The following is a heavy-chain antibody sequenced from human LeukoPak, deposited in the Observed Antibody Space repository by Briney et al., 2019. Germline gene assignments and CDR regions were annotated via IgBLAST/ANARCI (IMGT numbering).Heavy chain of an antibody. V-gene: IGHV3-23*01. CDR2: ISGSGSGSST. D-gene: IGHD5-24*01. J-gene: IGHJ4*02. CDR1: GFSFGDYA. CDR3: AKSGYNRFDY. Sequence: GGSLRLSCTASGFSFGDYAMSWVRQAPGKGLEWVSTISGSGSGSSTYYADSVKGRFTISRDNSKNTLYLQMNSLRAEDTAVYYCAKSGYNRFDYWGQGTLVTVSS.